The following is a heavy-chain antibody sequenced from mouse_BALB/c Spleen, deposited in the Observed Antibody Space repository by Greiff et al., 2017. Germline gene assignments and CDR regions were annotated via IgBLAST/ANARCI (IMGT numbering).Heavy chain of an antibody. CDR2: ISSGGSYT. V-gene: IGHV5-6*01. Sequence: EVQLVESGGDLAKPGGSLKLSCAASGFTFSSYGMSWVRQTPDKRLEWVATISSGGSYTYYPDSVKGRFTISRDNARNILYLQMSSLRYEDTAMYYCARGRGEGGFAYWGQGTLVTVSA. CDR3: ARGRGEGGFAY. J-gene: IGHJ3*01. CDR1: GFTFSSYG.